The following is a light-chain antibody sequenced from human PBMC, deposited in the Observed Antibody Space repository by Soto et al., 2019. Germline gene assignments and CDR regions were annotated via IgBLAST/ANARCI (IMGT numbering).Light chain of an antibody. CDR2: GAS. CDR3: QQYNNWPPIT. Sequence: EIVLTQSPGTLSLSPGERATLSCRASERLSSVYLAWYQQRPGQPPRLLIYGASNRATGIPARFSGSGPGTDFTLTISSLEPEDFAVYYCQQYNNWPPITFGQGTRLEIK. V-gene: IGKV3-11*01. CDR1: ERLSSVY. J-gene: IGKJ5*01.